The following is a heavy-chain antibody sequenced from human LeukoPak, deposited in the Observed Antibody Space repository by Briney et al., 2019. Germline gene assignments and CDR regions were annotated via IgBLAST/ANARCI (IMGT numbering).Heavy chain of an antibody. J-gene: IGHJ6*02. D-gene: IGHD3-3*01. CDR3: ARDLVRSIFGVVTQYYYYGMDA. Sequence: GGSLRLSCAASGFTVSSNYMSWVRQAPGKGLEWVSVIYSGGSTYYADSVKGRFTISRDNSKNTLYLQMNSLRAEDTAVYYCARDLVRSIFGVVTQYYYYGMDAWGQGTTVTVSS. CDR1: GFTVSSNY. CDR2: IYSGGST. V-gene: IGHV3-53*01.